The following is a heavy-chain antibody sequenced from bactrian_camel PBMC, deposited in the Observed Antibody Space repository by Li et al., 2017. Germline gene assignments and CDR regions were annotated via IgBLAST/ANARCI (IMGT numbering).Heavy chain of an antibody. D-gene: IGHD6*01. Sequence: HVQLVESGGDSVQAGGSLRLSCVASGYTLPMNMGWFRRLPGQEREGVAAIAGDGRTNYADSVKGRFTASRDNAQNTVYLQMNSLKPDDTAVYSCARVRGVVAVGFVDYWGQGTQVTVS. CDR2: IAGDGRT. CDR3: ARVRGVVAVGFVDY. J-gene: IGHJ4*01. CDR1: GYTLPMN. V-gene: IGHV3S53*01.